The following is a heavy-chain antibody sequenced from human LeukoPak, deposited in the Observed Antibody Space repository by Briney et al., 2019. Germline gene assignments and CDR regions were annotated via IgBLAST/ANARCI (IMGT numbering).Heavy chain of an antibody. CDR3: ANGDDYGGDY. V-gene: IGHV3-30*18. D-gene: IGHD4-23*01. J-gene: IGHJ4*02. CDR2: ISYDGSNK. Sequence: PGRSLRLSCAASGLTFSSYGMHWVRQAPGKGLEWVAVISYDGSNKYYADSVKGRFTISRDNSKNTLYLQMNSLRAEDTAVYYCANGDDYGGDYWGQGTLVTVSS. CDR1: GLTFSSYG.